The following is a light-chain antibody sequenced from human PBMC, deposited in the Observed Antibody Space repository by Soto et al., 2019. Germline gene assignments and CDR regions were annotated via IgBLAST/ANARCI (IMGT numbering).Light chain of an antibody. CDR1: RGHSSYA. V-gene: IGLV4-69*01. CDR2: LNSDGSH. J-gene: IGLJ7*01. Sequence: QLVLTQSPSASASLGASVKLTCTLSRGHSSYAIAWHQQQPEKGPRHLMKLNSDGSHSKGDGIPDRFSGSSSGAERYLTIYSLQYEDEADYYCQTWGTGPAVFGGGTHLTVI. CDR3: QTWGTGPAV.